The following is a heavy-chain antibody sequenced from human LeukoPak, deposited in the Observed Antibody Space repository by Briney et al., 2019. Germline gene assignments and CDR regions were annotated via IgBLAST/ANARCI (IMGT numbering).Heavy chain of an antibody. J-gene: IGHJ4*02. D-gene: IGHD2-8*01. CDR2: INSDGSGT. CDR3: ARGEKSWINGFDL. Sequence: PGGSLRLSCAASGFTFSSHWMHWVRQAPGKGLGWVSRINSDGSGTIYADSVKGRFTISRDNAKNTLELQMNSLRAEDTAVYYCARGEKSWINGFDLWGQGTLVTVSS. CDR1: GFTFSSHW. V-gene: IGHV3-74*01.